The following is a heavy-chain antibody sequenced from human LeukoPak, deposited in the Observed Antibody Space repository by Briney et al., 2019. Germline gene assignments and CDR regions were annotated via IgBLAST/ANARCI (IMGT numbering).Heavy chain of an antibody. CDR3: ARVVKYRSGPLTDLLPYYFDS. J-gene: IGHJ4*02. Sequence: GASVKVSCKASGYTFTSYYMHWVRQAPGQRLEWMGWINAGNGNTKYSQEFQGRVTISRDTSASTAYMELSSLTSEDMAVYYCARVVKYRSGPLTDLLPYYFDSWGQGTLVTVSS. CDR2: INAGNGNT. V-gene: IGHV1-3*03. CDR1: GYTFTSYY. D-gene: IGHD6-19*01.